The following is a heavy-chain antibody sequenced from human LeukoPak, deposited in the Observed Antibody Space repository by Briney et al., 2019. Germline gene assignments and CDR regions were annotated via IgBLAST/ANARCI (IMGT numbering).Heavy chain of an antibody. V-gene: IGHV5-51*01. CDR1: GYSFTSYW. Sequence: GECLQISCKASGYSFTSYWIGWVRQMPAKGLEWMGFIYPGDSDTRYSPSFQGQVTISADKSISTAYLQWSSLKASDTAMYYCARTYYYDSSGYTPFGYWGQGTLVTVSS. CDR3: ARTYYYDSSGYTPFGY. J-gene: IGHJ4*02. CDR2: IYPGDSDT. D-gene: IGHD3-22*01.